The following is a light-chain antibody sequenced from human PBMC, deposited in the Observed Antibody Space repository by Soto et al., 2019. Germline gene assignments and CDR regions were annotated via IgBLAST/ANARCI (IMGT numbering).Light chain of an antibody. CDR3: AAWDDLLSGGV. CDR1: SSNIGSNY. V-gene: IGLV1-47*01. CDR2: RNN. Sequence: QSVLTQSPAASETPGQRVTISCSGSSSNIGSNYVYWYQQLPGTAPKLLIYRNNQRPSGVPDRFSGSTSGTSAPLAISGLGAEDEADYYCAAWDDLLSGGVFGTGTKLTVL. J-gene: IGLJ1*01.